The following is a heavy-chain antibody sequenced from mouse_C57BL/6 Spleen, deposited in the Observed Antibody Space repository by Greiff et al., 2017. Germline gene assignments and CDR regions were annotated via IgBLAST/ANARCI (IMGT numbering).Heavy chain of an antibody. J-gene: IGHJ2*01. D-gene: IGHD1-1*01. CDR3: ARGYYGSSTYYFDY. CDR2: IYPGSGST. Sequence: VQLQQPGAELVKPGASVKMSCKASGYTFTSYWITWVKQRPGQGLEWIGGIYPGSGSTNYNDKFKSKATLTVATSSSTAYMQLSSLTSEDSAVYYCARGYYGSSTYYFDYWGQGTTLTVSS. V-gene: IGHV1-55*01. CDR1: GYTFTSYW.